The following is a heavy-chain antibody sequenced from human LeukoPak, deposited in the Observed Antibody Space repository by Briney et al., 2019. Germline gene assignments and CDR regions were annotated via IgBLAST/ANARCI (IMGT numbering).Heavy chain of an antibody. CDR2: IIPIFGTA. Sequence: ASVKVSCKASVGTFSSYAISWVRQAPGQGLEWMGGIIPIFGTANYAQKFQGRVTITADDSTSTAYMELSSLRSEDTAVYYCARVNYYDSSGYYYGFDYWGQGTLVTVSS. D-gene: IGHD3-22*01. CDR1: VGTFSSYA. V-gene: IGHV1-69*13. CDR3: ARVNYYDSSGYYYGFDY. J-gene: IGHJ4*02.